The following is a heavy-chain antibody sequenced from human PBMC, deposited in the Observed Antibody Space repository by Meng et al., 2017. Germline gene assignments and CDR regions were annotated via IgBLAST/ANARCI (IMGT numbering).Heavy chain of an antibody. J-gene: IGHJ4*02. CDR2: ISSSGSTI. D-gene: IGHD5-12*01. CDR1: GFTFSSYW. Sequence: GESLKISCAASGFTFSSYWMSWVRQAPGKGLEWVSYISSSGSTIYYADSVKGRFTISRDNAKNSLYLQMNSLRAEDTAVYYCARDSVPIGGYSGYDSENYFDYWGQGTLVTVSS. V-gene: IGHV3-48*04. CDR3: ARDSVPIGGYSGYDSENYFDY.